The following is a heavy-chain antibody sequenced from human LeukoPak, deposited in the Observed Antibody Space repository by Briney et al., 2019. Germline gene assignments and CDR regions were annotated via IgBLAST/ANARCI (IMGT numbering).Heavy chain of an antibody. Sequence: PGGSLRLSCAASGFTFSSYTMNWVRQAPGKGLEWVSSISDSSSYIYYADSVKGRFTISRDNPKTSLYLQMNSLRAEDTAVYYCARVKSGSYSDAFEIWGQGTMVTVSS. CDR3: ARVKSGSYSDAFEI. CDR1: GFTFSSYT. V-gene: IGHV3-21*01. J-gene: IGHJ3*02. D-gene: IGHD1-26*01. CDR2: ISDSSSYI.